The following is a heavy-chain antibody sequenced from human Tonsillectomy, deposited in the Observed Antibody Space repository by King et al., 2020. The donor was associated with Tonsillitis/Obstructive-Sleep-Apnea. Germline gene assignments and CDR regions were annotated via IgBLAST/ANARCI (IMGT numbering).Heavy chain of an antibody. V-gene: IGHV4-4*02. Sequence: QLQESGPGLVKPSGTLSLTCAVSGGSISSSNWWSWVRQPPGKGLEWIGEIYHSGSTNYNPSLKSRVTISVAKSKNQFSLKLSSVTAADTAVYYCARSPHYDVWSGDAFDIWGQGTMVTVSS. CDR3: ARSPHYDVWSGDAFDI. J-gene: IGHJ3*02. CDR1: GGSISSSNW. CDR2: IYHSGST. D-gene: IGHD3-3*01.